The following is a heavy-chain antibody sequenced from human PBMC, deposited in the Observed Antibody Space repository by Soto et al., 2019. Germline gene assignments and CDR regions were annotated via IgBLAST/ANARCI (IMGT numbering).Heavy chain of an antibody. V-gene: IGHV4-34*01. D-gene: IGHD3-16*02. CDR3: ARGRLVYDYVWGSYRFDY. CDR2: ISHSGST. J-gene: IGHJ4*02. Sequence: PSETLSLTCAVYGGSFSGYYWSWIRQPPGKGLEWIGEISHSGSTNYNPSLKSRVTISVDTSKNQFSLKLSSVTAADTAVYYCARGRLVYDYVWGSYRFDYWGQGTLVTVSS. CDR1: GGSFSGYY.